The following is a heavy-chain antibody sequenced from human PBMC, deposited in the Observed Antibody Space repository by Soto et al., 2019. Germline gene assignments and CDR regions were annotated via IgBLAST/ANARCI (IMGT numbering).Heavy chain of an antibody. V-gene: IGHV3-49*04. CDR3: ARVFKGDFVN. D-gene: IGHD2-21*02. Sequence: GGSLRLSCTYSGFSSDDHGLAWVRQAPGKGLEWVGFTAGQSYGGITDYGASVKGRFTISRDDSKNVFYLHMNNLRAEDTALYYCARVFKGDFVNWGQGSLVTVSS. J-gene: IGHJ4*02. CDR2: TAGQSYGGIT. CDR1: GFSSDDHG.